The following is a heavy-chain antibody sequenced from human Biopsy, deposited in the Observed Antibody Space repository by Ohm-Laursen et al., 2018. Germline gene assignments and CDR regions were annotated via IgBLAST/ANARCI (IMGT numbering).Heavy chain of an antibody. CDR1: GFTFSDYY. J-gene: IGHJ4*02. D-gene: IGHD1/OR15-1a*01. V-gene: IGHV3-11*01. Sequence: SLRLSCAAFGFTFSDYYMSWVRQAPGKGLEWVSYISGTGGSLDYADSVKGRFTISRDNAKNSLYLQINSLRAEDTAVYYCARDLSFGTVSDYWGQGTLVTVSS. CDR3: ARDLSFGTVSDY. CDR2: ISGTGGSL.